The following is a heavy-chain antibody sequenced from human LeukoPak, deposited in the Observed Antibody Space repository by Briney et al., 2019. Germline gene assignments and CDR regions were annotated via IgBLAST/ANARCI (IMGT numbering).Heavy chain of an antibody. D-gene: IGHD4-11*01. V-gene: IGHV3-9*01. CDR2: ISWNSGSI. CDR1: GFTFDDYA. Sequence: PGGSLRLSCAASGFTFDDYAMHWVRQAPGKGLEWVSGISWNSGSIGYADSVKGRFTISRDNAKNSLYLQMNSLRAEDTALHYCAKDMATVTTFDAFDIWGQGTMVTVSS. CDR3: AKDMATVTTFDAFDI. J-gene: IGHJ3*02.